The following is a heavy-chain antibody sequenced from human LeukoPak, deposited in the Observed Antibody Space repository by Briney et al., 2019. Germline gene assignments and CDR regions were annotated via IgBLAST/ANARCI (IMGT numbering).Heavy chain of an antibody. V-gene: IGHV3-30*04. CDR2: ISSDGRYK. D-gene: IGHD1-26*01. J-gene: IGHJ1*01. Sequence: PGGSLRISCAASGFTFSGYTMHWVRQAPGKGLEWVAFISSDGRYKSHADSVKGRCTISRDNSKNTLYLQMNSLRPEDTAVYYCARARSIVGVSPFQHWGQGTLVTVSS. CDR3: ARARSIVGVSPFQH. CDR1: GFTFSGYT.